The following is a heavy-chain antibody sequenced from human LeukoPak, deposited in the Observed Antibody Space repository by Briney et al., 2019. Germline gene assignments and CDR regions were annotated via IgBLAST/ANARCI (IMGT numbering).Heavy chain of an antibody. V-gene: IGHV4-30-2*01. CDR2: IYHSGST. Sequence: SETLSLACAVSGGSISSGGYSWSWIRQPPGKGPEWIGYIYHSGSTYYNPSLKSRVTISVDRSKNQFSLKLSSVTAADTAVYYCARALPLDYDILTGYSEYYFDYWGQGTLVTVSS. CDR3: ARALPLDYDILTGYSEYYFDY. CDR1: GGSISSGGYS. D-gene: IGHD3-9*01. J-gene: IGHJ4*02.